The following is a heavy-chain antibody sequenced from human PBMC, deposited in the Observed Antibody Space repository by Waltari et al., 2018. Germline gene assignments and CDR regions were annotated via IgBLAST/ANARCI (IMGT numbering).Heavy chain of an antibody. CDR1: GYTFTTPT. CDR2: IIGGSGDT. D-gene: IGHD3-10*01. Sequence: QVQLVQSGAEVKKPGASVKVSCKASGYTFTTPTMQWVRQAPGQRPEWMGWIIGGSGDTQYSKKFEGRITITRDTSASIAYLELSSLRSEDTAVYFCGREAREGRAPMAYFDYWGQGTLVTVSS. CDR3: GREAREGRAPMAYFDY. V-gene: IGHV1-3*01. J-gene: IGHJ4*02.